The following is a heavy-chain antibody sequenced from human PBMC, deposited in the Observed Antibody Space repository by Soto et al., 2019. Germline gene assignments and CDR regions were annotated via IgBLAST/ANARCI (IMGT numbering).Heavy chain of an antibody. CDR3: ASRKITSDAFDF. J-gene: IGHJ3*01. CDR1: GYSFISQW. Sequence: GESLKISCKGFGYSFISQWIGWVRQMPGKGLEWMGVIYPGDSNTRCSPSFQGQVTISADRIISTAYLQWSSLKASDTAMYYCASRKITSDAFDFWGQGTMVTVSS. CDR2: IYPGDSNT. V-gene: IGHV5-51*01. D-gene: IGHD3-3*01.